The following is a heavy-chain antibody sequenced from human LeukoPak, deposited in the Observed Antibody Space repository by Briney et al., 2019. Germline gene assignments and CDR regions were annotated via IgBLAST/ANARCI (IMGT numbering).Heavy chain of an antibody. CDR3: ARVNRGSDY. V-gene: IGHV7-4-1*02. Sequence: ASVKVSRKASGYTLTSYAMNWVRQAPGQGLEWMGWINTNSGSPTYAQGFTGRFVFSLDTSVSTAYLQISSLKAEDTAVYYCARVNRGSDYWGQGTLVTVSS. CDR1: GYTLTSYA. CDR2: INTNSGSP. J-gene: IGHJ4*02.